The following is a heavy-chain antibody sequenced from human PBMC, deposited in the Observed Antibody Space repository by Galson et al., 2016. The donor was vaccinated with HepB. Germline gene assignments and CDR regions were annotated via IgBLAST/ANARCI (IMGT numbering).Heavy chain of an antibody. CDR3: ARERRVFGVLIIPDY. D-gene: IGHD3-3*01. Sequence: SLRLSCAASGFTLSSYGMHWVRQAPGKGLEWVAHIWYDRRKKYYADSVKGRFTISRDNSKNTLYLQMNSLRAEDTAVYYCARERRVFGVLIIPDYWGQGTLVTVSS. CDR1: GFTLSSYG. J-gene: IGHJ4*02. CDR2: IWYDRRKK. V-gene: IGHV3-33*01.